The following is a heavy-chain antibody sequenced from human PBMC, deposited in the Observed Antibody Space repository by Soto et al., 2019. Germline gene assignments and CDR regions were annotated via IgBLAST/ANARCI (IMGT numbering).Heavy chain of an antibody. CDR3: ARERMQLPRWFDP. V-gene: IGHV1-69*06. J-gene: IGHJ5*02. CDR1: GGTFSSYA. D-gene: IGHD2-2*01. CDR2: IIPIFGTA. Sequence: SVKVSCKASGGTFSSYAISWVRQAPGQGLEWMGGIIPIFGTANYAQKFQGRVTITADKSTSTAYMELSSLRSEDTAVYYCARERMQLPRWFDPWGQGTLVTVSS.